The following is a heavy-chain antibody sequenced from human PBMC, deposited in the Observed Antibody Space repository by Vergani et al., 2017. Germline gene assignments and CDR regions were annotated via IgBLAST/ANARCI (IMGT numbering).Heavy chain of an antibody. Sequence: QVQLVQSGAEVKKPGASVKVSCKASGYTFTGYYMHWVRQAPGQGLEWMGRINPNSGCTNYAQKFQGSVTMTSDTSISTAYMALSRLRSDETAVYYCARTRNQPPSKRDAFDIWGQGTMVTVSS. V-gene: IGHV1-2*06. D-gene: IGHD2/OR15-2a*01. CDR2: INPNSGCT. CDR3: ARTRNQPPSKRDAFDI. J-gene: IGHJ3*02. CDR1: GYTFTGYY.